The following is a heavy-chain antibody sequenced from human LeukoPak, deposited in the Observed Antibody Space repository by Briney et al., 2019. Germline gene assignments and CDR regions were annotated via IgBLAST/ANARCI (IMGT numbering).Heavy chain of an antibody. CDR3: ARVLEYSYGYIRY. V-gene: IGHV1-2*02. J-gene: IGHJ4*02. CDR1: GYTFTGYY. CDR2: INPNSGGT. D-gene: IGHD5-18*01. Sequence: ASVKVSRKASGYTFTGYYMHWVRQAPGQGLEWMGWINPNSGGTNYAQKFQGRVTMTRDTSISTAYMELSRLRSDDTAVYYCARVLEYSYGYIRYWGQGTLVTVSS.